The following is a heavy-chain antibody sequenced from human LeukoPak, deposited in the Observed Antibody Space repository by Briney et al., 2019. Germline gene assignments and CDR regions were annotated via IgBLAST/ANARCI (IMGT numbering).Heavy chain of an antibody. Sequence: GASVKVSCKASGYTFSNYGINWVRQAPGQGLEWMGWKNPNSGRRVYAQKFQGRVTMTRNSSINTAYMELTSLRSDDTAVYYCARGLRSDYWGQGTLVTVSS. D-gene: IGHD3-16*02. J-gene: IGHJ4*02. CDR1: GYTFSNYG. V-gene: IGHV1-8*01. CDR3: ARGLRSDY. CDR2: KNPNSGRR.